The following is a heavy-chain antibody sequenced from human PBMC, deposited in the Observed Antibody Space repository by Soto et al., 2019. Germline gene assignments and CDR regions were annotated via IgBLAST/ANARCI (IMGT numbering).Heavy chain of an antibody. D-gene: IGHD3-16*01. CDR1: GGTFSSYS. CDR2: IIPVFGTK. J-gene: IGHJ5*02. CDR3: ARGGVLKPFDP. Sequence: QVQLVQSGAEVKKPGSSVKVSCKTSGGTFSSYSINWVRQAPGHGLEWMGVIIPVFGTKNFARSFRGRVSFTADESTNTVYMELTNLRSDDTGVYFCARGGVLKPFDPWGQGSLVTVSS. V-gene: IGHV1-69*12.